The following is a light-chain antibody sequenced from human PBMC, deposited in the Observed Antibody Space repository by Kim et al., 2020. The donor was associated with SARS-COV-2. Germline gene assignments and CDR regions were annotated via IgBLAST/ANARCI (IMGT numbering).Light chain of an antibody. J-gene: IGLJ3*02. CDR1: NIGSKS. CDR2: YDS. V-gene: IGLV3-21*04. Sequence: ARGKTARITCGGNNIGSKSMHWYQQKPGQAPVLVIYYDSDRPSGIPERFSGSNSGNTATLTISRVEAGDEADYYCQVWDSSSDHPVFGGGTQLTVL. CDR3: QVWDSSSDHPV.